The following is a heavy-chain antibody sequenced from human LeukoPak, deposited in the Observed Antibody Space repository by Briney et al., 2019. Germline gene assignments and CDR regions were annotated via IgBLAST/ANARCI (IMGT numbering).Heavy chain of an antibody. Sequence: GGSLRLSCAASGFTFSSYGMHWVRQAPGKGLEWVAFIRYDGSNKYYADSVKGRFTISRDNSKNTLYLQMNSLRAEDTAVYYCAKGYYYDSSVLGGNWFDPWGQGTLVTVSS. D-gene: IGHD3-22*01. CDR2: IRYDGSNK. CDR3: AKGYYYDSSVLGGNWFDP. CDR1: GFTFSSYG. J-gene: IGHJ5*02. V-gene: IGHV3-30*02.